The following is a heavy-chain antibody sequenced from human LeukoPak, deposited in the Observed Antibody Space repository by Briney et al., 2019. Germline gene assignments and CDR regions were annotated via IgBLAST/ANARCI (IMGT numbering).Heavy chain of an antibody. D-gene: IGHD1-26*01. CDR1: GFTFRSEW. Sequence: GGSLRLSCAASGFTFRSEWMSWVRQAPGKGLEWVATIKHDLSETRYGDSVKGRFIVSRDNPKNSLFLQMNSLRVEDTALYFCAKWDFFGDYFSFDPRGQGTRVTVSS. CDR3: AKWDFFGDYFSFDP. CDR2: IKHDLSET. V-gene: IGHV3-7*01. J-gene: IGHJ5*02.